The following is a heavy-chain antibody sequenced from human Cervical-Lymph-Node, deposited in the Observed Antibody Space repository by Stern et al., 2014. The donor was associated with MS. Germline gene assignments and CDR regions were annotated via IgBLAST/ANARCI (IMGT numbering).Heavy chain of an antibody. CDR1: GYTFTGYY. CDR2: ISPKSGVT. Sequence: QVQLVQSGAEVKKPGASVKVSCKTSGYTFTGYYLHWVRQAPGQGLQWMGYISPKSGVTSYSQNFQDRVTMTRDTSNSTAHLELSRLTSDDTAVYFCARVERIVGGDYTYHGMEVWGQGTTVTVSS. V-gene: IGHV1-2*02. D-gene: IGHD4-11*01. CDR3: ARVERIVGGDYTYHGMEV. J-gene: IGHJ6*02.